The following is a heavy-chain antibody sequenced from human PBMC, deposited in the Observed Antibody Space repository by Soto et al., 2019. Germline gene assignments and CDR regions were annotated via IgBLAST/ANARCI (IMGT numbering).Heavy chain of an antibody. V-gene: IGHV3-15*01. CDR1: GFTFSNAW. J-gene: IGHJ4*02. D-gene: IGHD2-21*02. Sequence: GGSLRLSCAASGFTFSNAWMSWVRQAPGKGLEWVGRIKSKTDGGTTDYAAPVKGRFTISRDDSKNTLYLQMNSLKTEDTAVCYCTTEVIVVVTATNFDYWGQGTLVTVSS. CDR3: TTEVIVVVTATNFDY. CDR2: IKSKTDGGTT.